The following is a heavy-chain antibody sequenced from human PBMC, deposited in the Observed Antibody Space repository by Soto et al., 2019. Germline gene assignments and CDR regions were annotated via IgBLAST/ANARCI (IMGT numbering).Heavy chain of an antibody. D-gene: IGHD3-3*01. CDR2: IYSGGST. Sequence: VGSLRLSCAASGFTVSSNYMSWVRQAPGKGLEWVSVIYSGGSTYYADSVKGRFTISRDNSKNTLYLQMNSLRAEDTAVYYCARDLRYDFWSHVPADVWGPGTTVTVSS. CDR1: GFTVSSNY. V-gene: IGHV3-53*01. CDR3: ARDLRYDFWSHVPADV. J-gene: IGHJ6*02.